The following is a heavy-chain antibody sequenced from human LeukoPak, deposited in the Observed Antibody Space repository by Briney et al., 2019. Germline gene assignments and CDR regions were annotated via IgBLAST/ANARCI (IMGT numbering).Heavy chain of an antibody. V-gene: IGHV1-2*02. D-gene: IGHD3-22*01. CDR1: GYTFTGYY. CDR2: INPNSGGT. Sequence: ASVKVSCKASGYTFTGYYMHWVRQAPGQGLEWMGWINPNSGGTNYAQKFQGRVTMTEDTSTDTAYMELSSLRSEDTAVYYCATRLRAMIVVDNDAFDIWGQGTMVTVSS. J-gene: IGHJ3*02. CDR3: ATRLRAMIVVDNDAFDI.